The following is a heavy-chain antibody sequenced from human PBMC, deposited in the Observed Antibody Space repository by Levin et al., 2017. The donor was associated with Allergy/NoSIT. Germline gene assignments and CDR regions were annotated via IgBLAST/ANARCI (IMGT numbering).Heavy chain of an antibody. D-gene: IGHD6-13*01. Sequence: SVKVSCKASGGTFSSYAISWVRQAPGQGLEWMGRIIPILGIANNAQKVQGRVTITADKSTSTAYMELSSLRSEDTAVYYCARGSWGIAAAAARRKQEIKQHRSKGGAYYYYYMDVWGKGTTVTVSS. CDR1: GGTFSSYA. CDR2: IIPILGIA. CDR3: ARGSWGIAAAAARRKQEIKQHRSKGGAYYYYYMDV. J-gene: IGHJ6*03. V-gene: IGHV1-69*04.